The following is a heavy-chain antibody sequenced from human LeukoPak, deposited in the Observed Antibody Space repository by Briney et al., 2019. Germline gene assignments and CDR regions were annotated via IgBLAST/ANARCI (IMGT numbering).Heavy chain of an antibody. CDR1: GFAFSSYW. J-gene: IGHJ4*02. Sequence: GGSLRLSCAASGFAFSSYWMLRVRQAPRKGLVWVSRISGDGSTTTYADSVKGRFTISRDNAKNILYLQMNSLRAEDTAIYYCARSQFDYWGQGILVTVSS. V-gene: IGHV3-74*01. CDR3: ARSQFDY. CDR2: ISGDGSTT.